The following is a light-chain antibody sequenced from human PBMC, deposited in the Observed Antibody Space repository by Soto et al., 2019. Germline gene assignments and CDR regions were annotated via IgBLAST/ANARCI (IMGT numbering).Light chain of an antibody. CDR2: AAS. CDR1: QGISSW. CDR3: QPANSFPIP. J-gene: IGKJ4*01. Sequence: DIQMTQSPSSVSSSVGDRVTITWRASQGISSWLAWYQQKPGKAPKLLIYAASSLQSGVPSRFSGSGSGTDFTIKISRLQAEVVGTYYRQPANSFPIPFPGGTKV. V-gene: IGKV1-12*01.